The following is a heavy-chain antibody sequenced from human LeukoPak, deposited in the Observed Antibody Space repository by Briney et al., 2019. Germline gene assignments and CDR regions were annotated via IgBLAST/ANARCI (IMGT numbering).Heavy chain of an antibody. J-gene: IGHJ4*02. CDR2: IFPSGGEI. Sequence: GGSLRLSCAASGFTFSGYWMMWIRQTPGKGLEWVSSIFPSGGEIHYADSVRGRFTISRDNSKSTLSLQMNSLRAEDTAIYYCATYRQVLLPFESWGQGTLVTVSS. CDR3: ATYRQVLLPFES. D-gene: IGHD2-8*02. CDR1: GFTFSGYW. V-gene: IGHV3-23*01.